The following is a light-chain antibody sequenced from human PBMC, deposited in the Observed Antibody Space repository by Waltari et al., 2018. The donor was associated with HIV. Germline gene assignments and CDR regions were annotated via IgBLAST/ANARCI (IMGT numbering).Light chain of an antibody. V-gene: IGKV3-11*01. J-gene: IGKJ5*01. CDR2: DAS. CDR1: QDGASL. Sequence: VLTQSPATLSLSPGERATLSCRASQDGASLLAWYQHKPGQAPRLLIYDASSLATGVPARFSGSGSGTAFVLTISSLEPEDFAVYYCQQRTNWPPITFGQGTRLEIK. CDR3: QQRTNWPPIT.